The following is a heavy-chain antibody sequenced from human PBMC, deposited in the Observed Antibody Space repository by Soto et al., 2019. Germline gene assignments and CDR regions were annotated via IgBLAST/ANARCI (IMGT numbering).Heavy chain of an antibody. J-gene: IGHJ3*02. CDR2: ISAYNGNT. CDR1: GYTFTSYG. CDR3: ARGPTYYYDSSGSHAFDI. V-gene: IGHV1-18*01. D-gene: IGHD3-22*01. Sequence: ASVKVSCKASGYTFTSYGISWVRQAPGQGLEWMGWISAYNGNTNYAQKLQGGVTMTTDTSTSTAYMELRSLRSDDTAVYYCARGPTYYYDSSGSHAFDIWGQGTIVTVSS.